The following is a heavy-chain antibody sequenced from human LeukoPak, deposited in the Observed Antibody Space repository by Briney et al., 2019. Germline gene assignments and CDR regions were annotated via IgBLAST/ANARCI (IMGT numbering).Heavy chain of an antibody. CDR3: AKDLGSTRVLRFLEWFY. D-gene: IGHD3-3*01. Sequence: GGSLRLSCAASGFTFSSYGMHWVRQAPGKGLEWVAFIRYDGSNKYYADSVKGRFTISRDNSKNTLYLQMNSLRAEDTAVYYCAKDLGSTRVLRFLEWFYWGQGTLVTVSS. CDR1: GFTFSSYG. J-gene: IGHJ4*02. CDR2: IRYDGSNK. V-gene: IGHV3-30*02.